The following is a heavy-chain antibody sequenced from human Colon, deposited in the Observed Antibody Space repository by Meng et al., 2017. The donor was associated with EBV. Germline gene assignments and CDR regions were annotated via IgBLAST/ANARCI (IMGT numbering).Heavy chain of an antibody. V-gene: IGHV4-4*02. CDR3: AKKGSPGFQPYDY. CDR1: GAAISSNNW. Sequence: VKRPEWGPGLGEPSGTLSLTCAVSGAAISSNNWWSWVRQPPGKGLEWIGEIYHGGNTNYNPSLKSRVTISVDRSNDQFSLSLSSVTAADTALYYCAKKGSPGFQPYDYWGQGTLVTVSS. J-gene: IGHJ4*02. D-gene: IGHD2-2*01. CDR2: IYHGGNT.